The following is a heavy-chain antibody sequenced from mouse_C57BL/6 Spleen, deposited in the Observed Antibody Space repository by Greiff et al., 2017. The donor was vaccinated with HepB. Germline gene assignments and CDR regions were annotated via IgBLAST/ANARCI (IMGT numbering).Heavy chain of an antibody. V-gene: IGHV2-2*01. J-gene: IGHJ3*01. CDR2: IWSGGST. Sequence: VKLMESGPGLVQPSQSLSITCTVSGFSLTSYGVHWVRQSPGKGLEWLGVIWSGGSTDYNAAFISRLSISKDNSKSQVFFKMNSLQADDTAIYYCARGHDYDPWFAYWGQGTLVTVSA. CDR3: ARGHDYDPWFAY. D-gene: IGHD2-4*01. CDR1: GFSLTSYG.